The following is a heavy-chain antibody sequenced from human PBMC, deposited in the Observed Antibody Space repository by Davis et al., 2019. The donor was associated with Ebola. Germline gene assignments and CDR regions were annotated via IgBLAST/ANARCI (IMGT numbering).Heavy chain of an antibody. CDR2: ISAYNGNT. CDR3: ARAITMIVAGWFDP. Sequence: ASVKVSCKASRGTLNTYAISWVRQAPGQGLEWMGWISAYNGNTNYAQKLQGRVTMTTDTSTSTAYMELRSLRSDDTAVYYCARAITMIVAGWFDPWGQGTLVTVSS. CDR1: RGTLNTYA. D-gene: IGHD3-22*01. V-gene: IGHV1-18*01. J-gene: IGHJ5*02.